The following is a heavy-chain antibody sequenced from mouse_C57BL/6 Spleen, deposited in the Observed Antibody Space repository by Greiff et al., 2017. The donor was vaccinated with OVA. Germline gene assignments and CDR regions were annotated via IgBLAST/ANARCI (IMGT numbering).Heavy chain of an antibody. CDR1: GFTFSDYG. Sequence: EVKLMESGGGLVKPGGSLKLSCAASGFTFSDYGMHWVRQAPEKGLEWVAYISSGSSTIYYADTVKGRFTISRDNAKNTLFLQMTRLRAEDAAMYYGARGTPMDYWGQGTSVT. J-gene: IGHJ4*01. CDR2: ISSGSSTI. V-gene: IGHV5-17*01. CDR3: ARGTPMDY. D-gene: IGHD3-3*01.